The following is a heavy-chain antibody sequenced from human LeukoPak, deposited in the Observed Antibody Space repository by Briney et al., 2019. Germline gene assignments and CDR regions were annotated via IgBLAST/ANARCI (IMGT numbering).Heavy chain of an antibody. V-gene: IGHV4-59*08. CDR1: GGSISSYY. CDR2: IYYSGST. CDR3: ARGIVVEPAAMSWFDS. D-gene: IGHD2-2*01. Sequence: PSETLSLTCTVSGGSISSYYRSWIRQPPGKGLEWIGHIYYSGSTNYNPSLRGRVTISVDTSKNQFSLKLSSVTAADTAVYYCARGIVVEPAAMSWFDSWGQGTLVTVSS. J-gene: IGHJ5*01.